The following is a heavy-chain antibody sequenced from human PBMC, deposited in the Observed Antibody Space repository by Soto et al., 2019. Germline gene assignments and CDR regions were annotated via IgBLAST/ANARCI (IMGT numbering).Heavy chain of an antibody. CDR1: GFTFDDYA. CDR3: AKVIEASSWYASVFDY. Sequence: EVQLVESGGGLVQPGRSLRLSCAASGFTFDDYAMHWVRQAPGKGLEWVSGISWNSGSIGYADSVKGRFTISRDNAKNSLYLQMNSLRAEDTALYYCAKVIEASSWYASVFDYWGQGTLVTVSS. D-gene: IGHD6-13*01. CDR2: ISWNSGSI. J-gene: IGHJ4*02. V-gene: IGHV3-9*01.